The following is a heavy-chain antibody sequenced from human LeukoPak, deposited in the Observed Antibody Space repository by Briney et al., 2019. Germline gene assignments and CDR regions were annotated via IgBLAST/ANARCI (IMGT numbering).Heavy chain of an antibody. CDR1: GFTFHQYA. D-gene: IGHD5-12*01. V-gene: IGHV3-9*01. CDR2: ISWNSGSI. CDR3: AKDKAPLYSGYDWDLDF. Sequence: GGSLRLSCAASGFTFHQYAIHWVRQVPGKGLEWVSGISWNSGSIGYADSVKGRFTISRDSAKNSVYLQMNSLRPEDTALYYCAKDKAPLYSGYDWDLDFWGQGTLVTV. J-gene: IGHJ4*02.